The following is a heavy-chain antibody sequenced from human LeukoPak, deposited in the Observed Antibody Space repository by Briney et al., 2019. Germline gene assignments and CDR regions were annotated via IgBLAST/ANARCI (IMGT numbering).Heavy chain of an antibody. V-gene: IGHV6-1*01. CDR1: GDSVSSNSAA. J-gene: IGHJ3*02. CDR3: ARNGIGTTYDAFGI. Sequence: SQTLSLTCAISGDSVSSNSAAWNWIRQSPSRGLEWLGRTYFRSKWYNDYAVSVKSRIIINADTSKNHFSLQLNSVTPEDMAVYFCARNGIGTTYDAFGIWGQGTMVTVSS. CDR2: TYFRSKWYN. D-gene: IGHD1-1*01.